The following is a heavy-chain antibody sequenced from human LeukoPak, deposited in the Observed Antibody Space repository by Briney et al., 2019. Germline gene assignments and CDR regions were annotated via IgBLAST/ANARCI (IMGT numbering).Heavy chain of an antibody. Sequence: PGGSLRLSCAASGFTVSSNYMSWVRQAPGRGLEWVSVIYSAGTTYYADSVKGRFTTSRDNSKNTVYLQMNSLRAEDTAVYYCARHLSGDDIWGQGTMVTVSS. CDR2: IYSAGTT. CDR3: ARHLSGDDI. V-gene: IGHV3-66*04. J-gene: IGHJ3*02. CDR1: GFTVSSNY. D-gene: IGHD4-17*01.